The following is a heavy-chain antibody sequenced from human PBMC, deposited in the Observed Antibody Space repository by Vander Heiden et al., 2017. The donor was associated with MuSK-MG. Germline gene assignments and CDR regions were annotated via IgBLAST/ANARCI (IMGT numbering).Heavy chain of an antibody. J-gene: IGHJ4*02. CDR1: GFTFSSYS. CDR3: ARSIMSTVGGVIVTPIDY. D-gene: IGHD3-16*02. CDR2: ISSSSSYI. V-gene: IGHV3-21*01. Sequence: EAQLVESGGGLVKPGGSLRLSCAASGFTFSSYSMNWVRQAPGKGLEWVSSISSSSSYIYYADSVKGRFTISRDNAKNALYLQINILRAEETAVYYCARSIMSTVGGVIVTPIDYWFQGTMV.